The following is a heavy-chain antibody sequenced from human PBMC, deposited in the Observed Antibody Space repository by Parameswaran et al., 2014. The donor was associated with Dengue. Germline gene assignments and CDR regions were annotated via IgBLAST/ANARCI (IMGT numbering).Heavy chain of an antibody. D-gene: IGHD3-22*01. V-gene: IGHV5-10-1*01. J-gene: IGHJ3*02. CDR2: IDPSDSYT. Sequence: VRQMPGKGLEWMGRIDPSDSYTIYSPSFQGHVTISADKSISTAYVQWSSLKASDTAMYYCARQDYCDSSGYSSIWGQGTMVTVSS. CDR3: ARQDYCDSSGYSSI.